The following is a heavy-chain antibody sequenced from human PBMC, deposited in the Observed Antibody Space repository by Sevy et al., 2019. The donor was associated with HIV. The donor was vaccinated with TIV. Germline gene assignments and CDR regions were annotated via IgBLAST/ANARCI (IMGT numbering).Heavy chain of an antibody. J-gene: IGHJ6*02. V-gene: IGHV3-30*02. Sequence: GGSLRLSCAASGFRFSDYGMHWVRQAPGKGLEWVSLIRFDGSMKYIASSVKGRFTISRDKVKDTLYLQMNSLRPEDTAVYYCAKDHYDYRAGYYGYYGMDVWGQGTTVTVSS. CDR2: IRFDGSMK. CDR1: GFRFSDYG. D-gene: IGHD3-3*01. CDR3: AKDHYDYRAGYYGYYGMDV.